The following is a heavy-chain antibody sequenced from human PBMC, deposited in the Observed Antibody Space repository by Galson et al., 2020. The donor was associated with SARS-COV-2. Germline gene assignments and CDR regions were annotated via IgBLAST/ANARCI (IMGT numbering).Heavy chain of an antibody. D-gene: IGHD4-17*01. V-gene: IGHV4-61*02. Sequence: SETLSLTCTVSGGSISSGSYYWSWIRQPAGKGLEWIGRIYTSGSTYYNPSLKSRVTISVDTSKNQFSLKLSSVTAADTAVYYCAGGKRWVPLHWSLERMGRGTLVTV. CDR2: IYTSGST. J-gene: IGHJ2*01. CDR1: GGSISSGSYY. CDR3: AGGKRWVPLHWSLER.